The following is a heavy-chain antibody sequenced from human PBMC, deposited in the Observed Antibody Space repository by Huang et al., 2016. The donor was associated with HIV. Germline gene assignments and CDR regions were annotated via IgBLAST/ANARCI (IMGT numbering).Heavy chain of an antibody. CDR2: IGANSGDI. CDR3: VIMDDYFDY. D-gene: IGHD2-8*01. Sequence: VQLVESGGGLVQPGWSLRLSCAASGFAFSQYAVHWVRQSPGKGLEWVSGIGANSGDIAYAASVRGRFVISRDNAKKSLYLKMNGLRLEDTALYFCVIMDDYFDYWGQGVLVGVSS. CDR1: GFAFSQYA. J-gene: IGHJ4*02. V-gene: IGHV3-9*01.